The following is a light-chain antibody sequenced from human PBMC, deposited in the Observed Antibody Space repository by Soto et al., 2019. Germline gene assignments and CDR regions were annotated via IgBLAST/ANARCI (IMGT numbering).Light chain of an antibody. J-gene: IGKJ4*01. CDR3: HQLNSFPLT. CDR1: QDISNY. CDR2: AAS. V-gene: IGKV1-9*01. Sequence: IQLPQSPSSLSASVGDRVTITCRARQDISNYLVWYQQKPGKAPNLLIYAASTLQSGVPSRFSGGGSGADVSLTISSLQPEDFATYYCHQLNSFPLTFGGGTKV.